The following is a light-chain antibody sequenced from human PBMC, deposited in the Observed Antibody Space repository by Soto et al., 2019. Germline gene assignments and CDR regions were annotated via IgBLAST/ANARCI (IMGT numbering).Light chain of an antibody. CDR3: SSFTSISTYV. J-gene: IGLJ1*01. CDR1: NSDIGGYNY. Sequence: QSALTQPASVSGSPGQSITISCTGTNSDIGGYNYVSWYQQHPGKAPKVMIYEVSNRPSGVSNRFSGPKLGNTASLTISGLQAEDEADYYCSSFTSISTYVFGTGTKLTVL. V-gene: IGLV2-14*01. CDR2: EVS.